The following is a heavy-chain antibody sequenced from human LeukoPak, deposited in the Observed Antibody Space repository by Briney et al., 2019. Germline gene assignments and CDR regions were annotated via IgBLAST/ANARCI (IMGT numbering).Heavy chain of an antibody. J-gene: IGHJ5*02. CDR2: ISYDGSNK. V-gene: IGHV3-30-3*01. Sequence: GGSLRLSCAASGFTFSSYAMHWVRQAPGKGLEWVAVISYDGSNKYYADSVKGRFIISRDNSKNTLYLQMNSLRAEDTAVYYCARGFVDIVATTEHGNWFDPWGQGTLVTVSS. CDR3: ARGFVDIVATTEHGNWFDP. D-gene: IGHD5-12*01. CDR1: GFTFSSYA.